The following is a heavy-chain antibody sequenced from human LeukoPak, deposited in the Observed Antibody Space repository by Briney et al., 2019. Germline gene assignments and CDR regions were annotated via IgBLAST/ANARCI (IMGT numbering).Heavy chain of an antibody. CDR2: INHSGST. CDR1: GGSFSGYY. D-gene: IGHD5-24*01. J-gene: IGHJ5*02. CDR3: ARGTDAYKVGNH. Sequence: SETLSLTCAVYGGSFSGYYWSWIRQPPGKGLEWIGEINHSGSTNYNPSLKSRVTISMDTSKNQFSLKMTSVTAADTAVYYCARGTDAYKVGNHWGQGALVTVSS. V-gene: IGHV4-34*01.